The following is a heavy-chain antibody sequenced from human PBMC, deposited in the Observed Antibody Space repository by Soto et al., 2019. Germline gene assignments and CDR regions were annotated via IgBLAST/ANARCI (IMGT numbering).Heavy chain of an antibody. V-gene: IGHV1-18*01. CDR2: ISAYNGNT. J-gene: IGHJ4*02. CDR1: GYTFTSYG. CDR3: ARGSSSWYPPRCFDY. Sequence: GASVKVSCKASGYTFTSYGISWVRQAPGQGLEWMGWISAYNGNTNYAQKLQGRVTMTRNTSTSTAYMELRSLRSEDTAVYYCARGSSSWYPPRCFDYWGQGTLVTVSS. D-gene: IGHD6-13*01.